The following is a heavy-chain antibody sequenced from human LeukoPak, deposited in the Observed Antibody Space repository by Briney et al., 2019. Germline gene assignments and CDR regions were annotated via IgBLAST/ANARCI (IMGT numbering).Heavy chain of an antibody. D-gene: IGHD6-13*01. CDR3: ARGGSSWYGDAFDI. V-gene: IGHV3-21*01. Sequence: GGSLRLSCAASGFAFSSYSMTWVRQAPGKGLEWVSSISSSSSYIYYADSVKGRFTISRDNAKNSLYLQMNSLRAEDTAVYYCARGGSSWYGDAFDIWGQGTMVTVSS. CDR2: ISSSSSYI. J-gene: IGHJ3*02. CDR1: GFAFSSYS.